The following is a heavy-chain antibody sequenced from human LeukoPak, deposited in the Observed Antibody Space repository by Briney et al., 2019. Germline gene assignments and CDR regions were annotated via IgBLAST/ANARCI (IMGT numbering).Heavy chain of an antibody. V-gene: IGHV4-4*02. CDR1: GGSISSSNW. J-gene: IGHJ4*02. D-gene: IGHD6-19*01. CDR3: ARVIGIAVAGSGY. Sequence: SETLSLTCAVSGGSISSSNWWSWVRQPPGKGLEWIGEIYHSGSTNYNPSLKSRVTISVDKSKNQFSLKLSSVTAADTAVYYCARVIGIAVAGSGYWGQGTLVTVSS. CDR2: IYHSGST.